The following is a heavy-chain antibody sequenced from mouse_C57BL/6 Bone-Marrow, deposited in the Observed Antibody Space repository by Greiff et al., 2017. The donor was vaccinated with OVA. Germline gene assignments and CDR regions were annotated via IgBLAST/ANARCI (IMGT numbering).Heavy chain of an antibody. Sequence: DVMLVESGGDLVKPGGSLKLSCAASGFTFSSYGMSWVRQTPDKRLEWVATISRGGSYTYYPDSVKGRFTISRDNAKNTLYLQMSSLKSEDTAMYYCARRDSDGYAMDYWGQGTSVTVSS. CDR3: ARRDSDGYAMDY. CDR1: GFTFSSYG. V-gene: IGHV5-6*02. D-gene: IGHD1-1*01. J-gene: IGHJ4*01. CDR2: ISRGGSYT.